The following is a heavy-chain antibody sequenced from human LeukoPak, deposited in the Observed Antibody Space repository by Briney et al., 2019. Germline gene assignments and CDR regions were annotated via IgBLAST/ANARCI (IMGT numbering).Heavy chain of an antibody. CDR3: ARVTMLRGVIGTNGMDV. V-gene: IGHV1-46*01. CDR2: ITPSDDST. D-gene: IGHD3-10*01. J-gene: IGHJ6*02. Sequence: ASVKVSCKAPVYTFTKYYMHWVRQAPGQGLEWMGAITPSDDSTSYAQRFQGRVTTTRDTSTTTVYMELTSLTSEDTAVYYCARVTMLRGVIGTNGMDVWGQGTTVTVSS. CDR1: VYTFTKYY.